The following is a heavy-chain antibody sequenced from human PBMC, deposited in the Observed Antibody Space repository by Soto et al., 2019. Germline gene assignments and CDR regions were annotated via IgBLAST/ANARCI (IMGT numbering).Heavy chain of an antibody. D-gene: IGHD1-1*01. J-gene: IGHJ4*02. CDR1: GFTFSSYA. CDR2: ISGSGGST. V-gene: IGHV3-23*01. Sequence: GGSLRLSCAASGFTFSSYAMSWVRQAPGKGLEWVSAISGSGGSTYYADSVKGRFTISRDNSKSTLYVQMNSLRAEDTAVYYCAKDLQRPACTFDYWGQGTLVSVSS. CDR3: AKDLQRPACTFDY.